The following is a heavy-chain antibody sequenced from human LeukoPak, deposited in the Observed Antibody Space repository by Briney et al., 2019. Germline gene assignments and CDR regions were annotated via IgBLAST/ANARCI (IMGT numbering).Heavy chain of an antibody. Sequence: SVKVSCKASGGTFSSYAISWVRQAPGQGLEWMGGIIPIFGTANYAQKFQGRVTITADKSTSTAYMELSSLRSEGTAVYYCARVEFYYYYYMDVWGKGTTVTVSS. CDR3: ARVEFYYYYYMDV. V-gene: IGHV1-69*06. CDR1: GGTFSSYA. CDR2: IIPIFGTA. D-gene: IGHD3-10*01. J-gene: IGHJ6*03.